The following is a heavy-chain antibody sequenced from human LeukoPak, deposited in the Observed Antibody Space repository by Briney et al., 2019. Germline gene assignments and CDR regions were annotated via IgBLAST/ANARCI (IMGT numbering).Heavy chain of an antibody. Sequence: SETLSLTCTVSGGSISSYCWSWIRQPPGKGLEWIGYIFYSGSTNYNPSLKSRVTISVDTSKNQFSLKLSSVTAADTAVYYCARGRYPNWFDPWGQGTLVTVSS. V-gene: IGHV4-59*12. CDR2: IFYSGST. D-gene: IGHD1-14*01. CDR3: ARGRYPNWFDP. J-gene: IGHJ5*02. CDR1: GGSISSYC.